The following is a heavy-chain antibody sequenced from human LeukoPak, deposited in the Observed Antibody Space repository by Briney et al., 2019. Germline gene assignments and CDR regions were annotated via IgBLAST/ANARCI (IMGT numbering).Heavy chain of an antibody. Sequence: GESLKISCKGSGYIFTTYWIGWVRQMPGKGLEWMGIIYPGDSNSGYSPSFQGQVNISADKSLSTAYLHRSSLKASDSAMYYCVRSPRKFWYLDLWGRGTLVTVSS. CDR1: GYIFTTYW. J-gene: IGHJ2*01. CDR3: VRSPRKFWYLDL. V-gene: IGHV5-51*01. D-gene: IGHD4-17*01. CDR2: IYPGDSNS.